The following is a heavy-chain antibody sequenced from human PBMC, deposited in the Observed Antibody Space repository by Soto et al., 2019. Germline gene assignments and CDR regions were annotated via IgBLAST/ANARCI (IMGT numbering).Heavy chain of an antibody. D-gene: IGHD4-17*01. Sequence: SETLSLTCAVSGGSISGSNWWSWVRQPPGKGLEWIGEIYHSGSTNYNPSLKSRVTISVDKSKNQFSLKLSSVTAADTAVYYCASLRWQRGNWFDPCGPGTLATV. CDR3: ASLRWQRGNWFDP. V-gene: IGHV4-4*02. CDR1: GGSISGSNW. CDR2: IYHSGST. J-gene: IGHJ5*02.